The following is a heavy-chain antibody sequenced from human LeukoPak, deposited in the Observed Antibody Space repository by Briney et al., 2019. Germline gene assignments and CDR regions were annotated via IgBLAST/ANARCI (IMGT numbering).Heavy chain of an antibody. Sequence: ASVKVSCKASGYTFSSYDINWVRQATGQGLEWMGWMNPSTGNTGFAQKFQGRVTMTRDTSTSTAYMELSSLKSEDTAVYYCARLSETPAFYPGGRYLYLAYWGQGAQVTVSS. V-gene: IGHV1-8*01. D-gene: IGHD2-8*02. CDR1: GYTFSSYD. J-gene: IGHJ4*02. CDR3: ARLSETPAFYPGGRYLYLAY. CDR2: MNPSTGNT.